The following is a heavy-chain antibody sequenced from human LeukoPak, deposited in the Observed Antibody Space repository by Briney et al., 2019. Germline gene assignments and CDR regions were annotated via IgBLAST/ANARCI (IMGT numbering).Heavy chain of an antibody. CDR2: SGSGDDT. D-gene: IGHD5-18*01. CDR3: ARGQAAMVLDAFDI. J-gene: IGHJ3*02. V-gene: IGHV3-13*01. CDR1: GLTFSNYD. Sequence: GGSLRLSCAASGLTFSNYDMNWVRQAPGKGLEWVSSVSGSGDDTYYPGSVKGRFTISRENAKNSLYLQMNSLRAGDTAVYYCARGQAAMVLDAFDIWGQGTMVTVSS.